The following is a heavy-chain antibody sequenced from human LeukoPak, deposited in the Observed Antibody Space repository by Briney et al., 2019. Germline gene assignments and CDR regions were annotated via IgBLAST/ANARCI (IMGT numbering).Heavy chain of an antibody. D-gene: IGHD2-15*01. CDR3: AKAPVTTCSGVYCYPFDY. CDR1: GFTLSSYA. CDR2: ISFLGNT. Sequence: GGSLRLSFPSSGFTLSSYAMNGVGQAPGKGLDWVSVISFLGNTYHADSGRGRFTISRDSSKNTLYLQMNSLRAEDAAVYYCAKAPVTTCSGVYCYPFDYWGQGTLVTVSS. J-gene: IGHJ4*02. V-gene: IGHV3-23*01.